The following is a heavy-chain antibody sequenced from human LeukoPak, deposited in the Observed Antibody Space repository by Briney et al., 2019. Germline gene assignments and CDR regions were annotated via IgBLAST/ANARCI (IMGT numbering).Heavy chain of an antibody. J-gene: IGHJ4*02. CDR3: ARRTGRASGSSVDY. V-gene: IGHV3-30-3*01. CDR1: GITFSSYA. Sequence: GRSLRLSCAASGITFSSYAMHWVRQAPGKGLEWVAVISYDGSNKYYADSVKGRFTISRDNSKNTLYLQMNSLRAEDTAVYYCARRTGRASGSSVDYWGQGTLVTVSS. CDR2: ISYDGSNK. D-gene: IGHD1-26*01.